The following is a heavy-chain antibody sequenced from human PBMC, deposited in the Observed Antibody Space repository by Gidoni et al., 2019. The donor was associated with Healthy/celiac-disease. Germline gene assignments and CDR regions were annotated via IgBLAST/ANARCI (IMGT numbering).Heavy chain of an antibody. J-gene: IGHJ4*02. CDR2: ISSSGST. CDR3: ARESHDYGDYMVTDY. Sequence: QVQLQESGPGLVTPYQAMSLACTVSCGSISSGGYYWSWIRQHPGKGLEWIGYISSSGSTYYNPSLKSRVTISVDTSKNQFSLKLSSAPAADPAVYYCARESHDYGDYMVTDYWCQGTLVTVSS. V-gene: IGHV4-31*03. CDR1: CGSISSGGYY. D-gene: IGHD4-17*01.